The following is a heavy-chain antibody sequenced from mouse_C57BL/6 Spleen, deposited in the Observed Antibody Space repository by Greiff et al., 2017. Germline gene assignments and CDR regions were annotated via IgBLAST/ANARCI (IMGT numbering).Heavy chain of an antibody. D-gene: IGHD1-1*01. CDR1: GYTFTDYE. V-gene: IGHV1-15*01. Sequence: VQLQESGAELVRPGASVTLSCKASGYTFTDYEMHWVKQTPVHGLEWIGAIDPETGGTAYNQKFKGKAILTADKSSSTAYMELRSLTSEDSAVYYCTEDYGRKWGQGTTLTVSS. J-gene: IGHJ2*01. CDR3: TEDYGRK. CDR2: IDPETGGT.